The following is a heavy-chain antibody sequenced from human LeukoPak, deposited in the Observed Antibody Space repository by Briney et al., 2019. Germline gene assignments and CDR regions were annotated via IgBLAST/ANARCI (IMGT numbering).Heavy chain of an antibody. CDR3: AKRGNRNNWNTQGAFDI. CDR2: ISGSGGST. J-gene: IGHJ3*02. CDR1: GFTFSTYS. Sequence: GGSLRLSCAASGFTFSTYSMNWVRQAPGKGLEWVSAISGSGGSTYYADSVKGRFTISRDNSKNTLYLQMNSLRAEDTAVYYCAKRGNRNNWNTQGAFDIWGQGTMVTVSS. V-gene: IGHV3-23*01. D-gene: IGHD1/OR15-1a*01.